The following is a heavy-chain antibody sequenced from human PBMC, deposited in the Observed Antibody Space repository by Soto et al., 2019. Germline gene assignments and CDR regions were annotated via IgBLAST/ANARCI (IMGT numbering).Heavy chain of an antibody. D-gene: IGHD3-16*02. Sequence: QVQLVESGGGVVQPGRSLRLSCAASGFTVSSYAMHWVRQAPGKGLEWVAVISYDGSNKYYADSVKGRFTSSRDNSKNALHLRRTGLRAEDTAVYYCASYREGGSLVISRCSGYWGQGPLVTVSS. CDR2: ISYDGSNK. CDR3: ASYREGGSLVISRCSGY. V-gene: IGHV3-30-3*02. CDR1: GFTVSSYA. J-gene: IGHJ4*02.